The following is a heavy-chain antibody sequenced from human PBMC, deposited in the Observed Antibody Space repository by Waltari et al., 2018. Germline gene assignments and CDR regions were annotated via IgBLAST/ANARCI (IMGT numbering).Heavy chain of an antibody. J-gene: IGHJ3*02. D-gene: IGHD3-22*01. V-gene: IGHV3-7*01. CDR1: GFTLRRYW. CDR3: ARDQWFAFDI. Sequence: EVQLVESGGGLVQPGGSLSLSWAASGFTLRRYWMSWVRQAPGKGPEWVANIMTDGSEEYYVDSVRGRFTISRDNAKNSLYLQMNSLRPEDTAVYYCARDQWFAFDIWGHGTMVTVSS. CDR2: IMTDGSEE.